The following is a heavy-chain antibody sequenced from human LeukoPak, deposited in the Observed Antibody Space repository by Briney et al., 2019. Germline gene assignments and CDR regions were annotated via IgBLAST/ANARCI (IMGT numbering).Heavy chain of an antibody. CDR3: ARDFSPLRLEPDYYYMDV. D-gene: IGHD1-14*01. J-gene: IGHJ6*03. V-gene: IGHV1-2*02. CDR2: INPNSGGT. Sequence: ASVKVSCKASGYTFTGYYMHWVRQAPGQGLEWMGWINPNSGGTNYAQKFQGRVTMTRDTSISTAYMELSRLRSDDTAVYYCARDFSPLRLEPDYYYMDVWGKGTTVTVSS. CDR1: GYTFTGYY.